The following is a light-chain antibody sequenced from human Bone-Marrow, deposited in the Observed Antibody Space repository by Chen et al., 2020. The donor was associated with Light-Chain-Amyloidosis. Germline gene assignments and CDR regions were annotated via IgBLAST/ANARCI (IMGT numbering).Light chain of an antibody. CDR2: DYS. V-gene: IGLV3-21*02. J-gene: IGLJ3*02. Sequence: SYVMTQPSSVSVAPGQTATIPCGGNNIGSTSVHWYQQTPGQAPLLVVYDYSDRPSGIPERLSGSNSGNTATLTISRVEAGDEADYYCQVWDRSSDRPVFGGGTKLTVL. CDR1: NIGSTS. CDR3: QVWDRSSDRPV.